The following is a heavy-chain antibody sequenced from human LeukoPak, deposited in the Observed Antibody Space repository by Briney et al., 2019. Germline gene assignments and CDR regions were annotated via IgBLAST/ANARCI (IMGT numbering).Heavy chain of an antibody. CDR1: GFTFSSIA. J-gene: IGHJ6*02. V-gene: IGHV3-48*03. Sequence: GGSLRLSCTASGFTFSSIALTWVRQAPGKGLEWVSYISSSGGTIYYADSVKGRFTISRDNAKNSLYLQMNSLRAEDTAVYYCARAVLYYYYGMDVWGQGTTVTVSS. CDR2: ISSSGGTI. CDR3: ARAVLYYYYGMDV.